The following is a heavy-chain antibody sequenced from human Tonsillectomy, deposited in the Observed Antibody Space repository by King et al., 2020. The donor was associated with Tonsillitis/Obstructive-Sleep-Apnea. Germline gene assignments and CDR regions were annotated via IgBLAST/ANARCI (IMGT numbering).Heavy chain of an antibody. CDR2: INHTGTT. CDR3: TREPVF. D-gene: IGHD1-26*01. CDR1: GGSFSGYY. J-gene: IGHJ4*02. Sequence: VQLQQWGAELLKPSETLSLTCAVYGGSFSGYYRSWIRQPPGKGLEWIGEINHTGTTNYNPSLKSRVTITVDTSKNLFSLKLSSVTAADTSVYYCTREPVFWGQGTLVTVSA. V-gene: IGHV4-34*01.